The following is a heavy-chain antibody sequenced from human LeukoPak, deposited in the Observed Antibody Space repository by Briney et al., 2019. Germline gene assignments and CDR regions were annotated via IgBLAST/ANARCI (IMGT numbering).Heavy chain of an antibody. Sequence: SGGSLRLSCAASGFTFSNAWMSWVRQAPGKGLEWVGRIKSKTDGGTTDYAAPVKGRFTISRDDSKNTLYLQMNSLKTEDTAVYYCARRLTIKGSGSYPSLSSWFDPWGQGTLVTVSS. D-gene: IGHD3-10*01. CDR2: IKSKTDGGTT. V-gene: IGHV3-15*01. J-gene: IGHJ5*02. CDR1: GFTFSNAW. CDR3: ARRLTIKGSGSYPSLSSWFDP.